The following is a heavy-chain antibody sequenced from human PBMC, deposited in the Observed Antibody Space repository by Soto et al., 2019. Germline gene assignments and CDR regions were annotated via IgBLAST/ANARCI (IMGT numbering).Heavy chain of an antibody. CDR2: VFSNDAK. Sequence: SGPTLVNPTETLTLTCTVSGFSLSHIRVGVGWIRQPPGKALEWLAHVFSNDAKSYSPSLKGRLTISRDIFRSQAVLTMTNVDPVDTATYFCARIERYSTYEYFDFWGQGTLVTVSS. V-gene: IGHV2-26*01. CDR3: ARIERYSTYEYFDF. J-gene: IGHJ4*02. CDR1: GFSLSHIRVG. D-gene: IGHD5-12*01.